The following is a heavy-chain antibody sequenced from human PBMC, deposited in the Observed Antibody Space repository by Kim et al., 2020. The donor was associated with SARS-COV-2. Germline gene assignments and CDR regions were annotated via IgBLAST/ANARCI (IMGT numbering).Heavy chain of an antibody. V-gene: IGHV1-2*02. CDR2: INPNSGGT. J-gene: IGHJ5*02. CDR3: ARETRGAVAGNNWFDP. Sequence: ASVKVSCKASGYTFTGYYMHWVRQAPGQGLEWMGWINPNSGGTNYAQKFQGRVTMTRDTSISTAYMELSRLRSDDTAVYYCARETRGAVAGNNWFDPWGQGTLVTVSS. D-gene: IGHD6-19*01. CDR1: GYTFTGYY.